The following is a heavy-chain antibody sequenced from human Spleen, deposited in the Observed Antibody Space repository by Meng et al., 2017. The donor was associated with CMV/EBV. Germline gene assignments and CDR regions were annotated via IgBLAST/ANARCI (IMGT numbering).Heavy chain of an antibody. CDR2: ISCSGGTT. V-gene: IGHV3-23*01. CDR3: AKDHWNSATCYTDFDY. Sequence: ESLKISCAASGFTFTNYAMSWVRQPPGKGLEWVSGISCSGGTTYYADSVKGRFTISRDNAKNTLYVQMNSLRAEDTAVYYCAKDHWNSATCYTDFDYWGQGTLVTVSS. D-gene: IGHD2-2*02. J-gene: IGHJ4*02. CDR1: GFTFTNYA.